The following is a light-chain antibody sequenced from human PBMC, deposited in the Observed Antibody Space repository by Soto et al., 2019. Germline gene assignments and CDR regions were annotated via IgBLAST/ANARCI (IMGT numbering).Light chain of an antibody. CDR3: QQYTDWPLT. CDR2: GVS. V-gene: IGKV3-20*01. CDR1: QSVTSNY. J-gene: IGKJ1*01. Sequence: EVVMTQSPATLSVSPGERATLSCRASQSVTSNYLAWYQQKPGQAPRLLIYGVSSRATGVPDRFSGSGSGTDFTLTISRLAPEDFAVYYCQQYTDWPLTFGQGTKVEVK.